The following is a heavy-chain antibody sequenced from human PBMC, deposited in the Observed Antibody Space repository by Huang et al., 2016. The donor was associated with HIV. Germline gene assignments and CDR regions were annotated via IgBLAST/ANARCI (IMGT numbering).Heavy chain of an antibody. V-gene: IGHV1-3*01. J-gene: IGHJ3*01. CDR3: ARAARGDGYHGAFDV. CDR1: GYIFTTYS. Sequence: QVQLVQSGAEFKKPGASLKLSCAASGYIFTTYSIHWFRRVPGQSLQWLGWINPGKGRIPFLQSFNGRVILSRDLSAATVYMQLSGLTADDTATYFCARAARGDGYHGAFDVWGQGTMVTV. D-gene: IGHD2-2*03. CDR2: INPGKGRI.